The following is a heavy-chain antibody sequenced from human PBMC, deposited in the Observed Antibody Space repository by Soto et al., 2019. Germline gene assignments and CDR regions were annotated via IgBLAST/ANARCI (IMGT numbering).Heavy chain of an antibody. D-gene: IGHD6-13*01. CDR3: AKGAAGGTLGADDWFDP. CDR2: ISGSGDSP. J-gene: IGHJ5*02. V-gene: IGHV3-23*01. Sequence: VQLLESGGNLIQPGGSLRLSCAASGFTFSSYAMYWVRQAPGKGLEWVSGISGSGDSPFYAESVKGRFTISRDNSKNTLYMQMNSLRGEDTAVYYCAKGAAGGTLGADDWFDPWGQGTLVTVSS. CDR1: GFTFSSYA.